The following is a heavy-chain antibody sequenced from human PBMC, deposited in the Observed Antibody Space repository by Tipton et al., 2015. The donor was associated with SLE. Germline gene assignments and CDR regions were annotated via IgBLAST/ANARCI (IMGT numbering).Heavy chain of an antibody. CDR3: ASGVWFGEDGMDV. Sequence: SLRLSCAASGFTFSSYGMHWVRQAPGKGLEWGAVLGYDGSNKYYADSVKGRFTISRDNSKNTLYLQMNSLRAEDTAVYYCASGVWFGEDGMDVWGQGTTVTVSS. D-gene: IGHD3-10*01. CDR1: GFTFSSYG. J-gene: IGHJ6*02. CDR2: LGYDGSNK. V-gene: IGHV3-33*01.